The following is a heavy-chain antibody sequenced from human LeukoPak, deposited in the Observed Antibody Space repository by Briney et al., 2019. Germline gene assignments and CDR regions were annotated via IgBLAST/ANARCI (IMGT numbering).Heavy chain of an antibody. Sequence: GGSLRLSYAASGFTFSSYAMSCVRQAPGKGLEWVSAISGSGGSTYYADSVKGRFTISRDNSKNTLYLQMNSLRAEDTAVYYCAKSTYGSPEGYWGQGTLVTVSS. CDR3: AKSTYGSPEGY. D-gene: IGHD3-10*01. CDR1: GFTFSSYA. J-gene: IGHJ4*02. CDR2: ISGSGGST. V-gene: IGHV3-23*01.